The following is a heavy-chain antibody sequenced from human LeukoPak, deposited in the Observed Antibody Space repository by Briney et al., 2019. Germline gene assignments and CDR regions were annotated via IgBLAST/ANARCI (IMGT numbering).Heavy chain of an antibody. J-gene: IGHJ3*02. CDR3: ATESGYDFERYAFDI. CDR1: GGSISSYY. V-gene: IGHV4-4*07. Sequence: SETLSLTCTVSGGSISSYYWSWIRQPAGKGLEWIGRIYTSGSTNYNPSLKSRVTISVDTSKNQFSLKLSSVTAADTAVYYCATESGYDFERYAFDIWGQGTMVTVSS. CDR2: IYTSGST. D-gene: IGHD5-12*01.